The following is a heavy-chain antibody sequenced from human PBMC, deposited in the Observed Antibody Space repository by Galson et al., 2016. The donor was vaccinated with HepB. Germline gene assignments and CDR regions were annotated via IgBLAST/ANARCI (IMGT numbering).Heavy chain of an antibody. V-gene: IGHV3-23*01. Sequence: SLRLSCAASGFNFNIYDMTWVRQAPGKGLEWVSGIGGSGGSTYYADSVKGRFTISRDNSKNTLYLQMNNLRGEDTAVYYCAKDRSSDKKDYYYGLDVWGQGTTVTVSS. J-gene: IGHJ6*02. D-gene: IGHD6-19*01. CDR3: AKDRSSDKKDYYYGLDV. CDR2: IGGSGGST. CDR1: GFNFNIYD.